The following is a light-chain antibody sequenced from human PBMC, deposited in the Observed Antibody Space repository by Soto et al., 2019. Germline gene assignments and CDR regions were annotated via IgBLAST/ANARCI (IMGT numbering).Light chain of an antibody. CDR1: TSDVGIYNL. CDR2: EVD. Sequence: QSVLTQPASVSGSPGQSITISCSGTTSDVGIYNLVSWYQQHPGKAPKLVIYEVDKRPSGVSNRFSGSKSGNTASLTVSGLQAEDEADYYCSSYAGSNNCVFGTGTKVTVL. CDR3: SSYAGSNNCV. J-gene: IGLJ1*01. V-gene: IGLV2-14*02.